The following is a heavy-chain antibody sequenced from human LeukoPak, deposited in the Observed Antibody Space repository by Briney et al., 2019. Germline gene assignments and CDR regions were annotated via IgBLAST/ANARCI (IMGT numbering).Heavy chain of an antibody. CDR3: ARDSAVVVMFLFDY. V-gene: IGHV1-18*01. J-gene: IGHJ4*02. D-gene: IGHD3-22*01. Sequence: GASVKVSCKASGYTFTSYGISWVRQAPGQGLEWMGWISAYNGNTNYAQKLQGRVTMTTDTSTSTAYMELSSLRSEDTAVYYCARDSAVVVMFLFDYWGQGTLVTVSS. CDR2: ISAYNGNT. CDR1: GYTFTSYG.